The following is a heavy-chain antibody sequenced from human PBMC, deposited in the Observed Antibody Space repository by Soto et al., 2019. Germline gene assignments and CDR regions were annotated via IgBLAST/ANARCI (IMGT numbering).Heavy chain of an antibody. D-gene: IGHD3-3*01. CDR2: INPDSGGT. V-gene: IGHV1-2*04. CDR1: GYTFTGYY. J-gene: IGHJ6*02. CDR3: ARAGLPYYDFWSGYYTPYGMDV. Sequence: QVQLVQSGAEVKKPGASVKVSCKASGYTFTGYYMHWVRQAPGQGLEWMGWINPDSGGTNYAQKFQGWVTMTRDTSISTAYMELSRLRSDDTAVYYCARAGLPYYDFWSGYYTPYGMDVWGQGTTVTVS.